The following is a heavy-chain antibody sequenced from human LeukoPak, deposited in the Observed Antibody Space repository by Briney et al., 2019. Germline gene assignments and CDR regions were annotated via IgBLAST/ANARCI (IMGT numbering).Heavy chain of an antibody. D-gene: IGHD6-19*01. CDR3: ASPGYSSGWLYFDY. CDR2: ISSSGSTI. J-gene: IGHJ4*02. CDR1: GFSFSSYE. V-gene: IGHV3-48*03. Sequence: GGSLRLSCVASGFSFSSYEMNWVRQAPGKGLEWVSYISSSGSTIYYADSVKGRFTISRDNDKNSLYLQMNSLRAEDTAVYYCASPGYSSGWLYFDYWGQGTLVTVSS.